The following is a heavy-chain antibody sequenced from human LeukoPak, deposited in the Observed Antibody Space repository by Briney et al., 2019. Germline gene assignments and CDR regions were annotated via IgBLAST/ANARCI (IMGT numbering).Heavy chain of an antibody. CDR1: GYTLTELS. D-gene: IGHD3-10*01. J-gene: IGHJ4*02. CDR3: ARVSPYYYGSGSYYIRDGY. V-gene: IGHV1-18*01. CDR2: ISAYNGNT. Sequence: ASVKVSCKVSGYTLTELSMHWVRQAPGQGLEWMGWISAYNGNTNYAQKLQGRVTMTTDTSTSTAYMELRSLRSDDTAVYYCARVSPYYYGSGSYYIRDGYWGQGTLVTVSS.